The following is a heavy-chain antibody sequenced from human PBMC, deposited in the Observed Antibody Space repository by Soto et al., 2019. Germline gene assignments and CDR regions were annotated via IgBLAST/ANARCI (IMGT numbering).Heavy chain of an antibody. V-gene: IGHV3-74*01. D-gene: IGHD2-8*01. CDR2: INSDGSST. CDR1: GFTFSDYR. J-gene: IGHJ4*02. CDR3: ARHSGVPAY. Sequence: GSLILSCAASGFTFSDYRMHWVRQAPGKGLVWVSLINSDGSSTTYADSVKGRFTISRXXXKXXLXLQXNSXXAEXTAVYYCARHSGVPAYWGQGTLVTVSS.